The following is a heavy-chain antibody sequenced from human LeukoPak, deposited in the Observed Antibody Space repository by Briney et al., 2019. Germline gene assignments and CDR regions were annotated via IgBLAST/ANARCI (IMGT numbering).Heavy chain of an antibody. J-gene: IGHJ1*01. CDR1: GFTFNRYP. D-gene: IGHD5-24*01. Sequence: GRSLRLSCAVSGFTFNRYPMHWVRQAPDKGLEWVAVISYDGSNKYHADSVGGRFTISRDNSENTLYLQMNSLRAEDTAVYYCADGYNPYFQHWGQGTLVIVSS. CDR2: ISYDGSNK. V-gene: IGHV3-30*16. CDR3: ADGYNPYFQH.